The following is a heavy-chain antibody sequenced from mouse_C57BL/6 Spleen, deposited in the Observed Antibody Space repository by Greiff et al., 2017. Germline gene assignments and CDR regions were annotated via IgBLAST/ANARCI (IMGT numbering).Heavy chain of an antibody. V-gene: IGHV14-4*01. CDR2: IDPENGDT. CDR1: GFNIKDDY. CDR3: TRGYSNYEWYFDV. J-gene: IGHJ1*03. D-gene: IGHD2-5*01. Sequence: EVQLQQSGAELVRPGASVKLSCTASGFNIKDDYMHWVKQRPEQGLEWIGWIDPENGDTEYASKFQGKATITADTSSNTAYLQLSSLTSEDTAVDYCTRGYSNYEWYFDVWGTGTTVTVSS.